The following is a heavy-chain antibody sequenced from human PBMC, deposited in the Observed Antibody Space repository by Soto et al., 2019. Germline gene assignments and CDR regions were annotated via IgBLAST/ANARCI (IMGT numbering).Heavy chain of an antibody. CDR2: IYHSGGT. CDR3: ARCYGSGSSYYYYYGMDV. J-gene: IGHJ6*02. CDR1: GGSTSSSNW. V-gene: IGHV4-4*02. Sequence: SETLSLTCAVSGGSTSSSNWWSWVRQPPGKGLEWIGEIYHSGGTNYNPSLKSRVTISVDKSKNQFSLKLSSVTAADTAVYYCARCYGSGSSYYYYYGMDVWGQGTTVTVSS. D-gene: IGHD3-10*01.